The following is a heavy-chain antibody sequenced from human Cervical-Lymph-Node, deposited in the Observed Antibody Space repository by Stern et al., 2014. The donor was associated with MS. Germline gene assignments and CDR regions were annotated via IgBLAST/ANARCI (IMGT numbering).Heavy chain of an antibody. Sequence: QVQLQESGPGLVKPSETLSLTCTVSGGSISSSSYYWGWIRQPPGKGLEWIGSIYYSGSTYYNPSLKSRVPISVDTSKNQFSLKRSSVTAADTAVYYCAARDFDEIEGDYWGQGTLVTVSS. CDR3: AARDFDEIEGDY. V-gene: IGHV4-39*01. D-gene: IGHD3-9*01. CDR2: IYYSGST. CDR1: GGSISSSSYY. J-gene: IGHJ4*02.